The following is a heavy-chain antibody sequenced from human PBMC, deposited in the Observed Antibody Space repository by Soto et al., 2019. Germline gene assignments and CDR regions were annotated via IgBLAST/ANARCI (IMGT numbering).Heavy chain of an antibody. CDR3: VKSHPGATTIGYWYFDL. CDR1: SGSISSSNW. V-gene: IGHV4-4*02. D-gene: IGHD1-26*01. J-gene: IGHJ2*01. CDR2: IYHSGST. Sequence: SETLSLTCAVSSGSISSSNWWSWVRQPPGKGLEWIGEIYHSGSTNYNPSLKSRVTISVDNSKNTLYLQMSSLRAEDTAVYYCVKSHPGATTIGYWYFDLWGRGTLVTVSS.